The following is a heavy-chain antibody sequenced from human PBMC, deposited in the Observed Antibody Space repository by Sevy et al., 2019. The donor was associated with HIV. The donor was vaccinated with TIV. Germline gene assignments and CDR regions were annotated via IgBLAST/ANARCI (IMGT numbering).Heavy chain of an antibody. D-gene: IGHD3-10*01. Sequence: ASVKVSCKASGYTFTGYYMHWVRQAPGQGLAWMGWINPNSGGTNYAQKFQGRVTMTRDTSISTAYMELSRLRSDDTAVYYCAREGDYYGSGAYGMDVWGQGTTVTVSS. CDR1: GYTFTGYY. CDR2: INPNSGGT. V-gene: IGHV1-2*02. CDR3: AREGDYYGSGAYGMDV. J-gene: IGHJ6*02.